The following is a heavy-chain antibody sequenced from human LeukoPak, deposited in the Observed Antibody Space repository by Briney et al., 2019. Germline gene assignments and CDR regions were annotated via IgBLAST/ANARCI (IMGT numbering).Heavy chain of an antibody. J-gene: IGHJ4*02. CDR3: ARGQSMYY. D-gene: IGHD2-8*01. V-gene: IGHV1-18*01. CDR1: GYTFTNYF. Sequence: ASVKVSCKASGYTFTNYFISWVRQAPGQGLEWVGWISPHSHTPHYEEKVQGRVTMTTDTFTTTVYMELRSLRSDDTAVYFCARGQSMYYWGQGTPVTVSS. CDR2: ISPHSHTP.